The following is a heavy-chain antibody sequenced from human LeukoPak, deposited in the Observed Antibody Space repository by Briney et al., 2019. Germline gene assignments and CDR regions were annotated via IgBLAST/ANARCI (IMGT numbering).Heavy chain of an antibody. J-gene: IGHJ6*02. CDR2: ISGSGGST. CDR1: GFTFSSYA. Sequence: GGSLRLSCAASGFTFSSYAMRWVRQAPGKGLEWVSAISGSGGSTYYADSVKGRFTISRDNSKNTLYLQMNSLRAEDTAVYYCARRQLVLFSGMDVWGQGTTVTVSS. V-gene: IGHV3-23*01. CDR3: ARRQLVLFSGMDV. D-gene: IGHD6-13*01.